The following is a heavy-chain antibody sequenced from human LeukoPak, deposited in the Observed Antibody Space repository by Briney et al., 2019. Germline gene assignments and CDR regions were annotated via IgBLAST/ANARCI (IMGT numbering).Heavy chain of an antibody. CDR3: AKDRDGYMEY. J-gene: IGHJ4*02. Sequence: GGSLRLSCVASGFTFNNYAMTWVRQAPGKGLEWVSAISGSGYSTYYADSVKGRFTISRDNSKNTLYLQMNSLRAEDTAVYYCAKDRDGYMEYWGQGTLVTVSS. CDR1: GFTFNNYA. CDR2: ISGSGYST. V-gene: IGHV3-23*01. D-gene: IGHD5-24*01.